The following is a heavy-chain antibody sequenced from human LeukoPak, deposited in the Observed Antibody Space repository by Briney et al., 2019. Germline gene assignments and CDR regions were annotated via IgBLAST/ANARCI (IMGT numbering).Heavy chain of an antibody. CDR3: ARDLRTFTLN. J-gene: IGHJ4*02. Sequence: GSTKYNPSLKSRVTISVDRSKNQFSLKLSSVTAADTAVYYCARDLRTFTLNWGQGTLVTVSS. CDR2: GST. D-gene: IGHD3-16*01. V-gene: IGHV4-59*01.